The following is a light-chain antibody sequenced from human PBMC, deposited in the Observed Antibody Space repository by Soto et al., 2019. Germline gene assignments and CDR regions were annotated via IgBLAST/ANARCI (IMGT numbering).Light chain of an antibody. Sequence: EIVLTQSPGTLSLSPGERATLSCRASQSFSSSYLAWYQQKPGQAPRLLIYGASSRATGIPDRFSGSGSGTDFPLTISRLEPEDFAVYYCQQYCASITFGQGKRPE. CDR1: QSFSSSY. CDR2: GAS. CDR3: QQYCASIT. V-gene: IGKV3-20*01. J-gene: IGKJ5*01.